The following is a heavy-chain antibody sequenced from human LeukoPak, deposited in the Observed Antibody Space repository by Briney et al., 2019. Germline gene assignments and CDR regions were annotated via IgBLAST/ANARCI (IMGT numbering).Heavy chain of an antibody. D-gene: IGHD3-10*01. V-gene: IGHV4-59*01. Sequence: PSETLSLTCSVSGASITSYYWTWIRQPPGKGLEWIGYIYSSGTTSYNPSLKSRVTMSLDTSNNRFSLKLNSVTAADTATYYCTRAWHDFGVVDYWGQGTLVTVSS. J-gene: IGHJ4*02. CDR2: IYSSGTT. CDR1: GASITSYY. CDR3: TRAWHDFGVVDY.